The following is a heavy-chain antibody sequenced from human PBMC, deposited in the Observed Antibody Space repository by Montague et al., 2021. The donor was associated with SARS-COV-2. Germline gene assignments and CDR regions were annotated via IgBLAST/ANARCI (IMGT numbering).Heavy chain of an antibody. J-gene: IGHJ4*02. CDR3: AKGAGRYYDSSGYYGY. Sequence: SLSFSASGFPFSSYAMSWVRQAPGKGLEWVSVIYVCGSSTYYADFVNGRFTISRDNSKNTLYLQMNSLRAEDTAVYYCAKGAGRYYDSSGYYGYWGQGTLVTVSS. CDR2: IYVCGSST. V-gene: IGHV3-23*03. D-gene: IGHD3-22*01. CDR1: GFPFSSYA.